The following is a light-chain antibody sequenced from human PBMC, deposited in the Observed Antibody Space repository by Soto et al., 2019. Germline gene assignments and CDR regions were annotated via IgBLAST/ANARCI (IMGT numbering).Light chain of an antibody. CDR3: QQSFSTPRT. V-gene: IGKV1-8*01. Sequence: AIRMTQSPSSLSASTGDRVTITCRASQGISSYLAWYQQKPGKAPKLLIYKASTLKSGVPSRFSGSGSGADFTLTISSLQPEDFGTYYCQQSFSTPRTFGQGTKVDIK. CDR2: KAS. J-gene: IGKJ1*01. CDR1: QGISSY.